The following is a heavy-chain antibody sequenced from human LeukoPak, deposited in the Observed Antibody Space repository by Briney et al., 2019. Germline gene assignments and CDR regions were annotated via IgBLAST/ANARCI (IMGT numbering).Heavy chain of an antibody. CDR1: GFTFSSYA. D-gene: IGHD3-10*01. V-gene: IGHV3-30-3*01. Sequence: GGSLRLSCAASGFTFSSYAMHWVRQAPGKGLERVAVISYDGSNKYYADSVKGRFTISRDNSKNTLYLQMNSLRAEDTAVYYCARDEAGFALYYYYYGMDVWGQGTTVTVSS. J-gene: IGHJ6*02. CDR3: ARDEAGFALYYYYYGMDV. CDR2: ISYDGSNK.